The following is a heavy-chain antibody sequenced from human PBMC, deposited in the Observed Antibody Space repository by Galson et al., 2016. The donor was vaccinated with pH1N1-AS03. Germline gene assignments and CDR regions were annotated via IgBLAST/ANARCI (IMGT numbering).Heavy chain of an antibody. Sequence: SVKVSCKASGGTFSNYAFNWVRLAPGQGLEWMGGITPIFGTTKYAQEFQGSVTITADKSTNTADMELRSLRAEDTALYYCARAGREEYRNTSVTSYHYYYCMDVWGQGTTVIVSS. D-gene: IGHD6-6*01. J-gene: IGHJ6*02. CDR2: ITPIFGTT. CDR3: ARAGREEYRNTSVTSYHYYYCMDV. V-gene: IGHV1-69*06. CDR1: GGTFSNYA.